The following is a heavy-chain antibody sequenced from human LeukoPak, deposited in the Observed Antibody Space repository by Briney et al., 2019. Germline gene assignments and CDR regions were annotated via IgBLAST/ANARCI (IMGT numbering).Heavy chain of an antibody. Sequence: SETLSLTCTVSGGSISSYYWSWLRQPAGKGLEWIGRIYTSGCTNYNPSLKSRVTMSVDTSKNQFSLKLSSVTAADTAVYYCARENYDSSGYYSAGGDWFDPWGQGTLVTVSS. D-gene: IGHD3-22*01. V-gene: IGHV4-4*07. CDR1: GGSISSYY. J-gene: IGHJ5*02. CDR3: ARENYDSSGYYSAGGDWFDP. CDR2: IYTSGCT.